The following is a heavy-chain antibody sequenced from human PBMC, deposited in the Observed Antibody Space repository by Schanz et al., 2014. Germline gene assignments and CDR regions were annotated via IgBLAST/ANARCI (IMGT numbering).Heavy chain of an antibody. CDR1: GYRFTSNG. D-gene: IGHD5-12*01. CDR2: INSYNGNT. V-gene: IGHV1-18*04. CDR3: AREKGHGYSGLS. Sequence: QVQLVQSGAEVKKPGASVKVSCKASGYRFTSNGISWVRQAPGQGLEWMGWINSYNGNTNYAQNLQGRVTMTTDKSTSTAYMELRSLRSDDTAVYYCAREKGHGYSGLSWGQGTLLAVSS. J-gene: IGHJ5*02.